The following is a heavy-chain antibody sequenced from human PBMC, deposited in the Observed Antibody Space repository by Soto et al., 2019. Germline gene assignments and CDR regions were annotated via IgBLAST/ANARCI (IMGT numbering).Heavy chain of an antibody. V-gene: IGHV4-38-2*02. CDR2: VFHSGTT. J-gene: IGHJ4*02. D-gene: IGHD3-3*01. CDR1: GYSINSCYY. Sequence: SETLSLTCAVSGYSINSCYYWGWIRQPPGKGLEWIGSVFHSGTTYSNPSLKTRLTISVDASKNEISLDLNAVTAADTAVYYCVREVGDLQDFWSLPDQWGQGVQVTGYS. CDR3: VREVGDLQDFWSLPDQ.